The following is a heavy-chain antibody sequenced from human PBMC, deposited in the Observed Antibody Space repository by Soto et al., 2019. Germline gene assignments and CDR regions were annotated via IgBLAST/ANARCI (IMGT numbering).Heavy chain of an antibody. CDR1: GITFRRTA. CDR2: IVVGTGST. Sequence: SVKVSCKASGITFRRTAVQWMRQARGQRLEWIGRIVVGTGSTTYAQIVQERIAITRDMSTNTAYMELSGLRSEDTAVYYCARGGDMEAAVAKSEYYYGMDFWGQGTTVTVSS. J-gene: IGHJ6*02. V-gene: IGHV1-58*01. CDR3: ARGGDMEAAVAKSEYYYGMDF. D-gene: IGHD6-13*01.